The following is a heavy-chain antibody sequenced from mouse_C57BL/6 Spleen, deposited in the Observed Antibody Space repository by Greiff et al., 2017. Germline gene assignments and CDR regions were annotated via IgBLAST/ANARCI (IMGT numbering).Heavy chain of an antibody. J-gene: IGHJ3*01. CDR1: GYTFTSYW. D-gene: IGHD1-1*01. V-gene: IGHV1-59*01. Sequence: VQLQQPGAELVRPGTSVKLSCKASGYTFTSYWMHWVKQRPGQGLEWIGVIDPSDSYTNYNQKFKGKATLTVDTSSSTAYMQLSSLTSEDSAVYYCARGGLYYGSSSPFAYWGQGTLVTVSA. CDR3: ARGGLYYGSSSPFAY. CDR2: IDPSDSYT.